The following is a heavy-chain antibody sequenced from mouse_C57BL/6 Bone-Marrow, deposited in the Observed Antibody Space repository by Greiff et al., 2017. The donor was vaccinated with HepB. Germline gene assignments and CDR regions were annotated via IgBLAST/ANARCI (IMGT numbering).Heavy chain of an antibody. CDR3: ASSYAMDY. CDR1: GYSITSGYY. Sequence: EVQLVESGPGLVKPSQSLSLTCSVTGYSITSGYYWNWMRQFPGNKLEWMGNISYDGSNNYNPSLKNRISITRDTSKNQFFLKLNSVTTEDTATYYCASSYAMDYWGQGTSVTVSS. V-gene: IGHV3-6*01. CDR2: ISYDGSN. J-gene: IGHJ4*01.